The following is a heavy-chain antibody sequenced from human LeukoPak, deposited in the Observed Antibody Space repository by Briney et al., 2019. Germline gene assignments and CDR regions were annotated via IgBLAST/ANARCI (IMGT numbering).Heavy chain of an antibody. J-gene: IGHJ3*02. Sequence: PGGSLRLSCAASGFTFSSYGMHWVRQAPGKGLEGVAFLRYDGSNKYYADSVKGRFTISRDNSKNTLYLQMNSLRAEDTAVYYCAKEYDILTGYYAFDIWGQGTMVTVSS. CDR2: LRYDGSNK. CDR1: GFTFSSYG. V-gene: IGHV3-30*02. CDR3: AKEYDILTGYYAFDI. D-gene: IGHD3-9*01.